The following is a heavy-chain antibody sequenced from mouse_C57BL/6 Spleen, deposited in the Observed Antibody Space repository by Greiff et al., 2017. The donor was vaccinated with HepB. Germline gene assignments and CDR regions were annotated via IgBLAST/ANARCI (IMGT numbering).Heavy chain of an antibody. CDR2: IHPNSGST. CDR3: ARGEGIYEYDGYFDV. Sequence: VQLQQSGAELVKPGASVKLSCKASGYTFTSYWMHWVKQRPGQGLEWIGMIHPNSGSTNYNEKFKSKATLTVDKSSSTAYMQLSSLTSEDSAVYYCARGEGIYEYDGYFDVWGTGTTVTVSS. J-gene: IGHJ1*03. D-gene: IGHD2-4*01. V-gene: IGHV1-64*01. CDR1: GYTFTSYW.